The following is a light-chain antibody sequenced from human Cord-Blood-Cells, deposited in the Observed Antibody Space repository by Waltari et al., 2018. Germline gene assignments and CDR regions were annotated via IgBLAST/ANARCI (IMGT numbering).Light chain of an antibody. Sequence: QSALTQPASVSGSPGQSITISCTGTSSHVGGYNYVSWYQQHPGKAPKLMIYDVSKRPSGVSNRFSGSKSGNTASLTISGLQAEDEADYYCSSYTSSSVVFGGGTKLTVL. CDR3: SSYTSSSVV. CDR2: DVS. J-gene: IGLJ2*01. V-gene: IGLV2-14*01. CDR1: SSHVGGYNY.